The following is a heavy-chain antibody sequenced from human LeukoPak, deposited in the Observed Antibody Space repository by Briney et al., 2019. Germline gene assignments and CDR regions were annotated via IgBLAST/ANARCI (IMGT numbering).Heavy chain of an antibody. CDR1: GLTFSSYA. J-gene: IGHJ4*02. CDR2: SSGNGGTT. Sequence: GGSLRLSCVAPGLTFSSYAMSWVRQAPGRGLEWVSLSSGNGGTTYYADFVKGRFTLSRDNSKNTMYLQMHSLRAEDTAVYYCARGGHTSSSWRNFFDHWGQGTLVTVSS. D-gene: IGHD6-6*01. V-gene: IGHV3-23*01. CDR3: ARGGHTSSSWRNFFDH.